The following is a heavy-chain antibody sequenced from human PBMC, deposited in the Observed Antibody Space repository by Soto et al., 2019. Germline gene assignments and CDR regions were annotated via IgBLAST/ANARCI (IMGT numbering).Heavy chain of an antibody. V-gene: IGHV4-31*03. Sequence: PSETLSLTCTVSGGSISSGGYYWSWIRQHPGKGLEWIGYIYYSGSTYYNPSLKSRVTISVDTSKNQFSLKLSSVTAADTAVYYCARVCCSGGSCYLGARNWFDPWGQGTLVTVSS. CDR2: IYYSGST. CDR1: GGSISSGGYY. J-gene: IGHJ5*02. CDR3: ARVCCSGGSCYLGARNWFDP. D-gene: IGHD2-15*01.